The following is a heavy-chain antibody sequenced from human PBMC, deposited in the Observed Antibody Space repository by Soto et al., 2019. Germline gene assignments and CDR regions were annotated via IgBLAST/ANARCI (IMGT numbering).Heavy chain of an antibody. Sequence: PSETLSLTCTVSGGSISSSSYYWGWIRQPPGKGLERIGSIYYSGSTYYNPSLKSRVTISVDTSKNQFSLKLSSVTAADTAVYYCARPNIPYSSGWYYYWGQGTLVTVSS. V-gene: IGHV4-39*01. CDR2: IYYSGST. D-gene: IGHD6-19*01. J-gene: IGHJ4*02. CDR3: ARPNIPYSSGWYYY. CDR1: GGSISSSSYY.